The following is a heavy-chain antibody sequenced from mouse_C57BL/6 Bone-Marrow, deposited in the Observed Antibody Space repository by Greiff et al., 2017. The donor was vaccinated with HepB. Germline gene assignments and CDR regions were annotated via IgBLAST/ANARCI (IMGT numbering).Heavy chain of an antibody. CDR2: IYPRSGNT. CDR1: GYTFTSYG. D-gene: IGHD2-3*01. Sequence: QVQLKQSGAELARPGASVKLSCKASGYTFTSYGISWVKQRTGQGLEWIGEIYPRSGNTYYNEKFKGKATLTADKSSSTAYMELRSLTSEYSAVYFCGYDGYYVSFDDWGQGTTLTVSS. CDR3: GYDGYYVSFDD. V-gene: IGHV1-81*01. J-gene: IGHJ2*01.